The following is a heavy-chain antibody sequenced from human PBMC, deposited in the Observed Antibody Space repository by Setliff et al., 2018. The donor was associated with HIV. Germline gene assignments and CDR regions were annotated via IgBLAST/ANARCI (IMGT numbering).Heavy chain of an antibody. J-gene: IGHJ6*03. D-gene: IGHD1-26*01. CDR3: ARDGSHWYMDV. V-gene: IGHV3-30*02. CDR2: IRLDGSDK. CDR1: GFTFRNYG. Sequence: GGSLRLSCAASGFTFRNYGMHWVRQAPGKGLEWVAFIRLDGSDKFYADSVKGRFTISRDNAKNSLYLQMNSLRAEDTAVYYCARDGSHWYMDVWGKGTTVTVSS.